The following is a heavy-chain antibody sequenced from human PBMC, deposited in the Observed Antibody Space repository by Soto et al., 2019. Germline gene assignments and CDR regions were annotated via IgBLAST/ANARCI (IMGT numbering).Heavy chain of an antibody. Sequence: GGSLRLSCAASGFTFRSYWMNWVRQAPGKGLEWVANIKQDGNEKHYLDSLKGRFTISRDNAKSSLYLQMDGLRAEDTAVYYCARGPPGGFPFPEYWGQGTLVTVSS. CDR2: IKQDGNEK. D-gene: IGHD2-15*01. J-gene: IGHJ4*02. CDR1: GFTFRSYW. CDR3: ARGPPGGFPFPEY. V-gene: IGHV3-7*04.